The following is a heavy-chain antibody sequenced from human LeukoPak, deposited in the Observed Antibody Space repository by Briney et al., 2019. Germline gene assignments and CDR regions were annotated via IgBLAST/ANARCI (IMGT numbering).Heavy chain of an antibody. CDR3: VRGGYSSFDS. V-gene: IGHV3-7*01. CDR1: GFTFSDTW. J-gene: IGHJ4*02. Sequence: GGSLRLSCAASGFTFSDTWMHWVRQAPGKGLEWVANIKQDGSQKHYVDSVKGRFTISRDNSKNLLYLQMNSLGAEDTAVYYCVRGGYSSFDSWGPGTLVTVSS. D-gene: IGHD3-10*01. CDR2: IKQDGSQK.